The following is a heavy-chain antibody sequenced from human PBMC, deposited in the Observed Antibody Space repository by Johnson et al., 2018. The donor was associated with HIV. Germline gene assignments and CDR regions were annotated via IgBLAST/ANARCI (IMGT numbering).Heavy chain of an antibody. CDR2: TAHDESIT. J-gene: IGHJ3*01. D-gene: IGHD6-19*01. CDR3: AKADNLGVWYSDAFDV. V-gene: IGHV3-30*02. Sequence: GLEWVAFTAHDESITHYADSVKGRFTMSRDNSKSTLNLQMNSLRAEDTAIYYCAKADNLGVWYSDAFDVWGQGTVVTVSS.